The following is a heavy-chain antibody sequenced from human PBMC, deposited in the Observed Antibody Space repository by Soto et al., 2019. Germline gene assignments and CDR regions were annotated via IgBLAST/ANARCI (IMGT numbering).Heavy chain of an antibody. J-gene: IGHJ6*02. Sequence: QVQLQESGPGLVKPSETLSLTCTVSGGSISSYYWSWIRQPPGKGLEWIGYIYYSGSTNYNPSLKSRGTITVDTSKNQFSLQLSSVTAADPAVYYCARVPAADYGMDVWGQGTTVTVSS. CDR3: ARVPAADYGMDV. V-gene: IGHV4-59*01. CDR2: IYYSGST. CDR1: GGSISSYY. D-gene: IGHD2-2*01.